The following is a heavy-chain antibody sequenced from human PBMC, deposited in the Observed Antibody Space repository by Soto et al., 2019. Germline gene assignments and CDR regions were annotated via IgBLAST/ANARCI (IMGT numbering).Heavy chain of an antibody. D-gene: IGHD5-12*01. V-gene: IGHV4-59*01. CDR3: ARDGFEMATIRGFSRRPYYSDY. Sequence: SETLSLTCTVSGGSISSYYWSWIRQPPGKGLEWIGYIYYSGSTNYNPSLKSRVTISVDTSKNQFSLKLSSVTAADTAVYYCARDGFEMATIRGFSRRPYYSDYWGQGTLVTVSS. CDR1: GGSISSYY. J-gene: IGHJ4*02. CDR2: IYYSGST.